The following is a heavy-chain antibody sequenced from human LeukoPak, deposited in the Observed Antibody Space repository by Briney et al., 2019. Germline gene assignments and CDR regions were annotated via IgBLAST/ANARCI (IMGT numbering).Heavy chain of an antibody. V-gene: IGHV4-39*01. D-gene: IGHD3-22*01. CDR2: ISYTGST. CDR3: AGHLHDGSGFLSHFDY. CDR1: GGSISSNNYY. J-gene: IGHJ4*02. Sequence: SETLSLTCTVSGGSISSNNYYWGWIRQPPGKGLEWIGSISYTGSTHYNPSLRSRVTISVDTSKNQFSLRLSSVTAADTAVYYCAGHLHDGSGFLSHFDYWGQGTLVTVFS.